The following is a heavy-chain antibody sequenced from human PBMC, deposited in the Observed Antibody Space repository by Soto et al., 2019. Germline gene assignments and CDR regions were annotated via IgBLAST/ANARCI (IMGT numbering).Heavy chain of an antibody. CDR1: GGSFSGYD. Sequence: SETLSLTCAVYGGSFSGYDWTWIRQPPGTGLEWIGEINHSGSTNYNPSLKSRVTISLDTSKNQFSLKLSSVTAADTAVYYCAKTRGPRGYAFDIWGQGTMVTVSS. D-gene: IGHD1-1*01. V-gene: IGHV4-34*01. J-gene: IGHJ3*02. CDR2: INHSGST. CDR3: AKTRGPRGYAFDI.